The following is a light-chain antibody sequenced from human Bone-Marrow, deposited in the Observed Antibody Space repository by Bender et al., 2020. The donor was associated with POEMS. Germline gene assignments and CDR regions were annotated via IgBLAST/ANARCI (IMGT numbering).Light chain of an antibody. CDR3: CSFAGTTTFVL. CDR2: EVS. J-gene: IGLJ3*02. Sequence: QSALTQPDSVSGSPGQSITIYCTGTSTDVGSYRVVSWYQQHPGKVPKVLLFEVSKRPSGVSNRFSASKSGNVASLTISGLQAEDEADYYCCSFAGTTTFVLFGGGTKVTVL. V-gene: IGLV2-23*02. CDR1: STDVGSYRV.